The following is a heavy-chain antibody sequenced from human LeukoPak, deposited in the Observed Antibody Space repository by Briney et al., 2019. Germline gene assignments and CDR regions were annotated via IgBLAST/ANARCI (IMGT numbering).Heavy chain of an antibody. CDR1: GFTFRNYA. CDR3: ARELGGKGY. J-gene: IGHJ4*02. CDR2: ISGSASDT. V-gene: IGHV3-23*01. D-gene: IGHD4-23*01. Sequence: GGSLRLSCVASGFTFRNYAMSWVRQAPGKGLESVSTISGSASDTHYADPVKGRFTISRDNSKNTLYLQMNSLRAEDTAVYYCARELGGKGYWGQGTLVTVSS.